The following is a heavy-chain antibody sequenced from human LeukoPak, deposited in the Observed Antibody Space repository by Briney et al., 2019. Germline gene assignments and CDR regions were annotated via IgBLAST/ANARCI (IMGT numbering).Heavy chain of an antibody. J-gene: IGHJ5*02. CDR1: GGSISSGGYY. CDR2: IYYSGST. CDR3: ARVTMVRGVITPWVPYNWFDP. V-gene: IGHV4-31*03. D-gene: IGHD3-10*01. Sequence: PSETLSLTCTVSGGSISSGGYYWSWIRQHPGKGLEGIGYIYYSGSTYYNPSLKSRVTISVDTSKNQFSLKLSSVTAADTAVYYCARVTMVRGVITPWVPYNWFDPWGQGTLVTVSS.